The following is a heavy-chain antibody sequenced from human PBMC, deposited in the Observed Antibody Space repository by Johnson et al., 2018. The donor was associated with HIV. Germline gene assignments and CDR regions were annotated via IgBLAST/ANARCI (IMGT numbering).Heavy chain of an antibody. CDR3: TKGFRAAAGTGDAFDI. D-gene: IGHD6-13*01. CDR2: IRYDGSNK. Sequence: QVQLVESGGGVVQPGGSLRLSCAASGFTFSSYGMHWVRQAPGKGLEWVAFIRYDGSNKYYVDSVKGRFTISRDNSKDTLYLQMNSLRAEDTAVYYCTKGFRAAAGTGDAFDIWGQGTMVTVSS. J-gene: IGHJ3*02. V-gene: IGHV3-30*02. CDR1: GFTFSSYG.